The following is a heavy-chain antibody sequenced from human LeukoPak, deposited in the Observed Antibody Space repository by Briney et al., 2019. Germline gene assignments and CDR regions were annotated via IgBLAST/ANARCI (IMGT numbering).Heavy chain of an antibody. D-gene: IGHD4-23*01. Sequence: PSETLSLTCTVSGGSINSYYWSWIRQPAGKGLEWIGRIYSSGSTNYDPSLKSRVSMSVDTSKNQFSLKLTSVTAADTAVYYCARGGKATVVTMWGQGILVTVSS. V-gene: IGHV4-4*07. CDR2: IYSSGST. J-gene: IGHJ4*02. CDR1: GGSINSYY. CDR3: ARGGKATVVTM.